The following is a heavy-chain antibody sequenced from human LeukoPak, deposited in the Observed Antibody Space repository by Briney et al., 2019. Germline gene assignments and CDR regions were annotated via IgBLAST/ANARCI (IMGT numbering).Heavy chain of an antibody. CDR1: GFTVSSNY. V-gene: IGHV3-66*01. D-gene: IGHD6-19*01. CDR3: ARDLSGWVPY. J-gene: IGHJ4*02. CDR2: IYSGGST. Sequence: GGSLRLSCAASGFTVSSNYMSWVRQAPGKGLEWGSVIYSGGSTHYADSVKGRFTISRDNSKNTRYLPMNSLRAEDTAVYYCARDLSGWVPYWGQGTLVTVSS.